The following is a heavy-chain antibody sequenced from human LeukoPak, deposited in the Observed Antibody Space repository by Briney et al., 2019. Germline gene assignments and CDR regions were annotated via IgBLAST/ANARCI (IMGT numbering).Heavy chain of an antibody. CDR3: ARTGARLGYFDY. D-gene: IGHD1-26*01. CDR1: GYTFTGYY. V-gene: IGHV1-2*02. J-gene: IGHJ4*02. Sequence: ASVKVSCKASGYTFTGYYMHWVRRAPGQGLEWMGWINPNSGGTNYAQKFQGRVTMTTDTSTSTAYMELRSLRSDDTAVYYCARTGARLGYFDYWGQGTLVTVSS. CDR2: INPNSGGT.